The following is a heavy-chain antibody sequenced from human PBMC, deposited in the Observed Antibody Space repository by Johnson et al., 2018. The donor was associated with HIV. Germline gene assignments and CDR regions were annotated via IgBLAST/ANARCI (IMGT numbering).Heavy chain of an antibody. CDR2: ISYDGSNK. V-gene: IGHV3-30*04. J-gene: IGHJ3*02. D-gene: IGHD1-26*01. CDR1: GFTFSSYA. Sequence: VQLVESGGGVVQPGRSLRLSCAASGFTFSSYAMHWVRQAPGKGLEWVAVISYDGSNKYYADSVKGRFTISRDNSKNTLYLQMNSLRAEDTAVYYCAKGLWELEDAFDIWGQGTMVTVSS. CDR3: AKGLWELEDAFDI.